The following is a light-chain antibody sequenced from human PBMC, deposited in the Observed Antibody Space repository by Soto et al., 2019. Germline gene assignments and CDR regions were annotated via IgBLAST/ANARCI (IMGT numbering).Light chain of an antibody. CDR2: AAS. V-gene: IGKV1-39*01. CDR3: QQSYSTPLT. CDR1: QSISSY. J-gene: IGKJ4*01. Sequence: DIQKTQSPSSLSVSVGDRVTITCRASQSISSYLNWYQQKPGKAPKLRIDAASSLQSGVPSRFSGSGSGTDFTLTSSSLQPEDFATYYCQQSYSTPLTFGGGTKVDIK.